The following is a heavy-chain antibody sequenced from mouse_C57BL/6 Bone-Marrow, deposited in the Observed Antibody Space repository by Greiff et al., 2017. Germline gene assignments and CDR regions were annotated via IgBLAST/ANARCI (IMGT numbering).Heavy chain of an antibody. D-gene: IGHD2-3*01. CDR2: ISYSGST. J-gene: IGHJ4*01. V-gene: IGHV3-8*01. CDR1: GYSITSDY. Sequence: VQLQQSGPGLAKPSQTLSLTCSVTGYSITSDYWNWIRKFPGNKLEYMGYISYSGSTYYNPSLKSRISITRDTTTNQYYLQLNSVTTEDTATYYCARFVDGYYVEAMDYWGQGTSVTVSS. CDR3: ARFVDGYYVEAMDY.